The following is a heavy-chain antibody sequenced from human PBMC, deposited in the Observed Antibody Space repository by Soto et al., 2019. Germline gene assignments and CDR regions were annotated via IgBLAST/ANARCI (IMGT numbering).Heavy chain of an antibody. V-gene: IGHV3-74*03. CDR1: GYTFSSYW. J-gene: IGHJ4*02. CDR3: ARAYSSSWYYFDY. CDR2: INSDGSSA. Sequence: EVKVVESGGGLVQPGGSLRLSCAASGYTFSSYWTHWVRQAPGKGLVWVSHINSDGSSATYADSVKGRFTISRDNAKNTLYLQMNRLRAEDTAVYYCARAYSSSWYYFDYWGQGTLVTVSS. D-gene: IGHD6-13*01.